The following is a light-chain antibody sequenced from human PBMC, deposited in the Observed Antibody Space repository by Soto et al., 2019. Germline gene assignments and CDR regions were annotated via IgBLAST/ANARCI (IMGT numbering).Light chain of an antibody. Sequence: DIVMTQSPDSLAVSLGERATINCKSSQSVLYSSNNKNYLAWYQQKPGEAPKLLIYAASSLQSGVPSRFSGSGSGTDFTLTISSLQPEDFATYYCLQDYNYPRTFGQGTKVDIK. CDR3: LQDYNYPRT. J-gene: IGKJ1*01. CDR1: QSVLYSSNNKNY. V-gene: IGKV4-1*01. CDR2: AAS.